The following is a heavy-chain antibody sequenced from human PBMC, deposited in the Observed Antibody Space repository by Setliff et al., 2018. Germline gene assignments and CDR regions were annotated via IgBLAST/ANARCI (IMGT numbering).Heavy chain of an antibody. CDR1: GFSFGSFS. D-gene: IGHD3-3*01. CDR2: INHTGGT. CDR3: SRGEISWRCGAFDI. V-gene: IGHV4-34*01. Sequence: SCAASGFSFGSFSMSWIRQPPGKGLEWIGEINHTGGTNYTPSPKSRVTISVDTSKNQFSLKLSSVTAADTAVYYCSRGEISWRCGAFDIWGQGTMVTVSS. J-gene: IGHJ3*02.